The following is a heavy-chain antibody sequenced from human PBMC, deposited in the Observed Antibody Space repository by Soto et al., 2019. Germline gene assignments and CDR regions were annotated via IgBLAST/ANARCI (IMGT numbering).Heavy chain of an antibody. CDR2: ISGSGGST. CDR1: GFTFRSYA. D-gene: IGHD2-15*01. Sequence: LRLSCSASGFTFRSYAMSWVRQAPGKGLEWVSGISGSGGSTYYADAVQGRFTISRDNSKNILYLQMNSLRAEDTAVYYCAKDYEEVVVAAGFDPWGQGTLVTVSS. J-gene: IGHJ5*02. CDR3: AKDYEEVVVAAGFDP. V-gene: IGHV3-23*01.